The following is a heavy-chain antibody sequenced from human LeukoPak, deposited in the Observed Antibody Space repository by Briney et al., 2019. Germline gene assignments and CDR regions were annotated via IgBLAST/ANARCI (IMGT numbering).Heavy chain of an antibody. Sequence: SETLSLTCTVSGGSISSGGYYWSWIRQHPGKGLEWIGYIYYSRSTYYNPSLKSRVTISVDTSKNQFSLKLSSVTAADTAVYYCARRGYSYGYDYYGMDVWGQGTTVTVSS. CDR1: GGSISSGGYY. CDR3: ARRGYSYGYDYYGMDV. J-gene: IGHJ6*02. CDR2: IYYSRST. D-gene: IGHD5-18*01. V-gene: IGHV4-31*03.